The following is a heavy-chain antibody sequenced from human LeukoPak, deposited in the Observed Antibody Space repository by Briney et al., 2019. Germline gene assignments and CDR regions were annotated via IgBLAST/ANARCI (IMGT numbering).Heavy chain of an antibody. J-gene: IGHJ4*02. D-gene: IGHD5-12*01. CDR3: ARDLGYSGYDYWRGLDY. CDR1: GGSISSGSYY. CDR2: IYTSGST. Sequence: PSETLSLTCTVSGGSISSGSYYWSWIRQAAGKGLEWIGRIYTSGSTNYNPSLKSRVTISVDTSKNQFSLKLSSVTAADTAVYYCARDLGYSGYDYWRGLDYWGQGTLVTVSS. V-gene: IGHV4-61*02.